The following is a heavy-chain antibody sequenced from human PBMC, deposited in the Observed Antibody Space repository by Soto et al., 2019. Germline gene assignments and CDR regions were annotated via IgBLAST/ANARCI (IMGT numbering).Heavy chain of an antibody. CDR3: ARHSVHIAAAGNFDY. J-gene: IGHJ4*02. V-gene: IGHV4-39*01. Sequence: SETLSLTCTVSGGSISSSSYYWGWIRQPPGKGLEWIGSIYYSGSTYYNPSLKSRVTISVDTSKNQFSLKLSSVTAADTAVYYCARHSVHIAAAGNFDYWGQGTLVTVSS. CDR1: GGSISSSSYY. D-gene: IGHD6-13*01. CDR2: IYYSGST.